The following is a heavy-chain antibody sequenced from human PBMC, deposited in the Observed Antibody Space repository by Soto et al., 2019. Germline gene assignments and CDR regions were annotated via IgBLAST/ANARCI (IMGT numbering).Heavy chain of an antibody. CDR2: VYYSGSA. D-gene: IGHD2-2*03. V-gene: IGHV4-59*08. Sequence: QVHLQESGPGLVKPSETLSLTCTISGSSITNYQWSWIRQPPGKGLEWIGHVYYSGSANYNPTLKSRITISIDTSKSQFSLNLGSVTAAETAVYICARHAGSLGYWGQGTLVTVSS. CDR1: GSSITNYQ. CDR3: ARHAGSLGY. J-gene: IGHJ4*02.